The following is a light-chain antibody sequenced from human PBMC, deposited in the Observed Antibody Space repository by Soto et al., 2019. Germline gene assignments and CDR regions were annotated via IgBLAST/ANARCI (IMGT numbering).Light chain of an antibody. CDR3: LLSYPGVRAV. Sequence: QAVVTQEPSLTVSPGGTVTLTCGSSTGPVTSGHYPYWFQQKPGQAPRTLIYDTNNKHSWTPARFSASLLRGKAALTLSGAQPEDEAEYCCLLSYPGVRAVFGGGTQLTVL. J-gene: IGLJ7*01. CDR1: TGPVTSGHY. CDR2: DTN. V-gene: IGLV7-46*01.